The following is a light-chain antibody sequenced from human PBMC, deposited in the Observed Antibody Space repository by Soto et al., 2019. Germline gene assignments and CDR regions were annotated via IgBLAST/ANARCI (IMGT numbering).Light chain of an antibody. Sequence: QSVLTQPASVSGSPGQSITISCTGTSSDVGGYNYVSWYQQHPGKAPKLMIYEVSNRPSGVSNRFSGSKSGNTASLTIPGLQAEDEADYYCSSYTSSRTGVFGGGTKVTVL. V-gene: IGLV2-14*01. CDR1: SSDVGGYNY. J-gene: IGLJ2*01. CDR3: SSYTSSRTGV. CDR2: EVS.